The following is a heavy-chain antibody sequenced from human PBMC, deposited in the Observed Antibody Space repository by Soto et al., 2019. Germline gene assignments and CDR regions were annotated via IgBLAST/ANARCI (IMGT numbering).Heavy chain of an antibody. CDR3: ARQASGYYYGWFDP. V-gene: IGHV4-39*01. CDR2: IFYSGGT. CDR1: GGSILDSTYY. J-gene: IGHJ5*02. D-gene: IGHD3-22*01. Sequence: QLLLQESGPGLVKPSETLSLTCTVSGGSILDSTYYWAWIRQAPGKGLEWIGTIFYSGGTFYTPSLKRRVTLSVDTSNKQFSLKLSSVTAADTAVYYFARQASGYYYGWFDPWVQGPLVTVSS.